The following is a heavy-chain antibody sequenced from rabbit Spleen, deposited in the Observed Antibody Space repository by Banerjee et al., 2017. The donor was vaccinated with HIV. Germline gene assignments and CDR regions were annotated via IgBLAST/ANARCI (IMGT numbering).Heavy chain of an antibody. D-gene: IGHD1-1*01. V-gene: IGHV1S40*01. CDR1: GVSFNDKDV. J-gene: IGHJ6*01. Sequence: QSLEESGGGLVKPEGSLTLTCKASGVSFNDKDVMCWVRQAPGKGLEWITCINMVTGKSVYASWAKGRFTISKTSSTTVTLQLNSLTAADTATYFCARDTSSSFSSYGMDLWGPGTLVTVS. CDR2: INMVTGKS. CDR3: ARDTSSSFSSYGMDL.